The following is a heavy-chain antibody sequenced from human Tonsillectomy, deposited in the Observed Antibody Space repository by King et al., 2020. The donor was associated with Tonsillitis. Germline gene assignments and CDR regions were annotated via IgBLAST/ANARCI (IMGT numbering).Heavy chain of an antibody. V-gene: IGHV3-21*01. CDR2: ISSNSRYM. D-gene: IGHD3-22*01. Sequence: VQLVESGGGLVKPGGSLRLSCVNSGFTLRNDAMNWVRQAPGKGLEWVSSISSNSRYMYYADPVKGRFTIARNNARKLLYLQMDSLTAEDTAGYYCAKNKGAAYYDSGRGAFDIWGQGTTVTVSA. J-gene: IGHJ3*02. CDR3: AKNKGAAYYDSGRGAFDI. CDR1: GFTLRNDA.